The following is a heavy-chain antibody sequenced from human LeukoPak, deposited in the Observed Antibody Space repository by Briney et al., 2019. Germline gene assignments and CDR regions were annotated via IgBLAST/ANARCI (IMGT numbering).Heavy chain of an antibody. CDR3: ARVSQQLVLF. V-gene: IGHV4-59*11. J-gene: IGHJ4*02. D-gene: IGHD6-6*01. CDR1: GGSISSHY. CDR2: IYYSGGT. Sequence: SETLSLTCTVSGGSISSHYWSWIRQPPGKGLEWIGYIYYSGGTNYSPSLKSRVTISVDTSKNQFSLKLSSVTAADTAVYYCARVSQQLVLFWGQGTLVTVSS.